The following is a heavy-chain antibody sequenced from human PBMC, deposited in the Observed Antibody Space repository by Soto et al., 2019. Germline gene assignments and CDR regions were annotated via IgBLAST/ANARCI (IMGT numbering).Heavy chain of an antibody. CDR3: AKDFEAAIYDWGSYPGPFDY. Sequence: GGSLRLSCAVSGFTFNSYTMHWVRQAPGRGLEWVADISYDGIKKYYADSVKGRFTISRDNFKNTLYLQMNSLRAEDTAVYFCAKDFEAAIYDWGSYPGPFDYWGQGTLVTVSS. D-gene: IGHD3-16*01. CDR2: ISYDGIKK. J-gene: IGHJ4*02. CDR1: GFTFNSYT. V-gene: IGHV3-30*18.